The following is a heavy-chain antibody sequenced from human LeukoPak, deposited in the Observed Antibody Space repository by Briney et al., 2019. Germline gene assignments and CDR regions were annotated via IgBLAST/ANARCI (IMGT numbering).Heavy chain of an antibody. CDR3: ARDILEMATITAPDAFDI. J-gene: IGHJ3*02. Sequence: ASVKVSCKASGGTFSSYAISWVRQAPGQGLEWMGGIIPIFGTANYAQKFQGRVTITADESTSTAYMELSSLRSEDTAVYYCARDILEMATITAPDAFDIWGQGTMVTVSS. V-gene: IGHV1-69*13. CDR1: GGTFSSYA. D-gene: IGHD5-24*01. CDR2: IIPIFGTA.